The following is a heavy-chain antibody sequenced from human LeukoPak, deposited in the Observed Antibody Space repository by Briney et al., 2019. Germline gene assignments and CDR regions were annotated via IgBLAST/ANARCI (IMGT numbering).Heavy chain of an antibody. V-gene: IGHV3-23*01. CDR1: GFTFSSYA. J-gene: IGHJ5*02. D-gene: IGHD6-13*01. CDR2: ISGSGGST. Sequence: GGSLRLSCAASGFTFSSYAMSWVRQAPGKGLEWVSAISGSGGSTYYADSVKGRFTISRDNSKNTLYLQMNSLRAEDTAVYYCAKDHPPAGTLGEPANWFDPWGQGTLVTVSS. CDR3: AKDHPPAGTLGEPANWFDP.